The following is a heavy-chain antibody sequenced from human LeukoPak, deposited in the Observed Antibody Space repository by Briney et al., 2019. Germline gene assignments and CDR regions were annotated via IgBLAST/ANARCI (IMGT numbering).Heavy chain of an antibody. D-gene: IGHD3-22*01. CDR2: ISGSGGST. J-gene: IGHJ4*02. Sequence: PGGSLRLSCAASGFSFRSYAMSWVRQAPGKGLEWVSAISGSGGSTYYADSVKGRFTISRDNSKNTLYLQMNSLRAEDTAVYYCAKDLYYYDSSGYYPWDYWGQGTLVTVSS. V-gene: IGHV3-23*01. CDR3: AKDLYYYDSSGYYPWDY. CDR1: GFSFRSYA.